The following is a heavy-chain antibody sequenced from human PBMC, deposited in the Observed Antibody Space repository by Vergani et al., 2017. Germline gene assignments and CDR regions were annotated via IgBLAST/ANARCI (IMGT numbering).Heavy chain of an antibody. CDR3: AREVASGYDGAWYSGTGMDV. D-gene: IGHD2-21*02. CDR1: RFSFSSYG. V-gene: IGHV3-48*01. Sequence: EVKLVESGGALVQPGGTLRLSCAASRFSFSSYGMNWVRQAPGKGLEWIAYIYTSTSAINYRESVKGRFTISRDNVKNSLYLQMTSLRAEDTAVYYCAREVASGYDGAWYSGTGMDVWGQGTTVTVSS. CDR2: IYTSTSAI. J-gene: IGHJ6*01.